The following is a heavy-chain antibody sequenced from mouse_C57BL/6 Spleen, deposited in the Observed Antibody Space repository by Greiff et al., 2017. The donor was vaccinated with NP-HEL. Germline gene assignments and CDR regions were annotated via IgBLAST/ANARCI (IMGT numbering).Heavy chain of an antibody. CDR2: IYPGSGST. CDR3: ARSIYYGSSYGYFDY. CDR1: GYTFTSYW. J-gene: IGHJ2*01. V-gene: IGHV1-55*01. Sequence: QVHVKQSGAELVKPGASVKMSCKASGYTFTSYWITWVKQRPGQGLEWIGDIYPGSGSTNYNEKFKSKATLTVDTSSSTAYMQLSSLTSEDSAVYYCARSIYYGSSYGYFDYWGQGTTLTVSS. D-gene: IGHD1-1*01.